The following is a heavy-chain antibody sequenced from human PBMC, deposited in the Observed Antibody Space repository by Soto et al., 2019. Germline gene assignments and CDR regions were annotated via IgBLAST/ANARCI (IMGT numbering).Heavy chain of an antibody. V-gene: IGHV1-2*02. CDR1: GYSFSDYF. Sequence: ASVKVSCKPSGYSFSDYFIQWVRQAPGQGLEWVAWINPKTAATNYAKKFQGRISLTWYTSSTTAYMELTRLRPDDPALYYCARIKWGLNYYNGMDVWGQ. J-gene: IGHJ6*02. CDR3: ARIKWGLNYYNGMDV. D-gene: IGHD1-26*01. CDR2: INPKTAAT.